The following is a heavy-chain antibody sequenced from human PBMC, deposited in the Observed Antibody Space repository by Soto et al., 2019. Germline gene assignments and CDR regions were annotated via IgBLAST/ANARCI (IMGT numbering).Heavy chain of an antibody. CDR2: IYYSGST. D-gene: IGHD6-6*01. Sequence: SETLSLTCTVSGGSISSGGYYWSWIRQHPGKGLEWIGYIYYSGSTYYNPSLKSRVTISVDTSKNQFSLKLSSVTVADTAVYYCASEAARAFDYWGQGTLVTVSS. CDR3: ASEAARAFDY. J-gene: IGHJ4*02. CDR1: GGSISSGGYY. V-gene: IGHV4-31*03.